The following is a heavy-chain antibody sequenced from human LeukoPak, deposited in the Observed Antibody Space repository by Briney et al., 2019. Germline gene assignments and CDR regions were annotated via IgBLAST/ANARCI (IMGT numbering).Heavy chain of an antibody. V-gene: IGHV4-39*07. CDR2: IFYGGST. CDR3: ARGPPYAPGVLDV. J-gene: IGHJ6*04. CDR1: GGSISNSRYY. Sequence: PSETLSLTGTVSGGSISNSRYYWGWIRQPPGKGLEWIASIFYGGSTHYNPSLKSRVTILVDTSKNQFSLKMTSVTAADTAVYFCARGPPYAPGVLDVWGKGTTVTISS. D-gene: IGHD7-27*01.